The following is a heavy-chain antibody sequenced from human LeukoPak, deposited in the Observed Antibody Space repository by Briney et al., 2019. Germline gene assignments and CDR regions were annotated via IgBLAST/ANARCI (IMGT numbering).Heavy chain of an antibody. D-gene: IGHD3-10*01. CDR1: GGSXXSGGYY. V-gene: IGHV4-31*02. J-gene: IGHJ4*02. Sequence: TXXLTXTXXGGSXXSGGYYWSWLRQHPGTGLEWIGYIYYSGSTYYNPSLKSRVTISVNTSKNQFSLKLSSVTTADTAVYYCARDRHYYGSGSYYYFDYWGQGTLVTVSS. CDR2: IYYSGST. CDR3: ARDRHYYGSGSYYYFDY.